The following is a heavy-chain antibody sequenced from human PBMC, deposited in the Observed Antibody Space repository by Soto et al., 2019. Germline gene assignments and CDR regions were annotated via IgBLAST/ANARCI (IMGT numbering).Heavy chain of an antibody. V-gene: IGHV1-18*01. CDR3: ARHPDISVVVADLTDNAFDI. D-gene: IGHD2-15*01. CDR1: GYTFTSYD. J-gene: IGHJ3*02. Sequence: EASVKVSCKASGYTFTSYDINWVRQATGQGLEWMGWMNANTGYTRYAQSLQGRVTMTTDASTSTAYMDLRSLRSDDTAVYYCARHPDISVVVADLTDNAFDIWGQGTTVTVSS. CDR2: MNANTGYT.